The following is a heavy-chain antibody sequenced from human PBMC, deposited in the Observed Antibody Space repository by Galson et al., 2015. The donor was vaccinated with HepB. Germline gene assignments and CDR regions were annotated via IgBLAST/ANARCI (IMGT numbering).Heavy chain of an antibody. Sequence: SLRLSCAASGFTFSSYAMHWVRQAPGKGLEWVAVMSYDGSIKYYADSVKGRFIISRDNSKNTLYLQLYSLRPEDTAVYFCVRASRWYPINFDYWGQGTLVSVSS. CDR2: MSYDGSIK. V-gene: IGHV3-30-3*01. J-gene: IGHJ4*02. CDR1: GFTFSSYA. D-gene: IGHD4-23*01. CDR3: VRASRWYPINFDY.